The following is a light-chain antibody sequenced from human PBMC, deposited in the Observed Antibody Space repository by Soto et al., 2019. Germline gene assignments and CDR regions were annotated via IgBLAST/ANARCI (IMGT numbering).Light chain of an antibody. Sequence: EVVLTQSPGTLSLSPGERATLSCRASQSFSSNNLAWYQHKPGQPPKLIVYSASRRATGIPDRFSGSGSGTDFTLTISRLEPEDFALYYCQRYGGSPPVTFGGGTKVEIK. CDR2: SAS. CDR3: QRYGGSPPVT. CDR1: QSFSSNN. J-gene: IGKJ4*01. V-gene: IGKV3-20*01.